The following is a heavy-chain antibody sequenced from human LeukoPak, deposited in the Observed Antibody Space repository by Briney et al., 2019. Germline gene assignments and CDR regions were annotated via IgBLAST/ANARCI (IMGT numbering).Heavy chain of an antibody. Sequence: SETLSLTCTVSGGSIRGYYCNWLRQPPGEGLEWIGFIYSSGSTAYNPSLKSRVTISLDTSKNQFSLRLNSVTAADTAVYYCARGDYSPTPGYWGQGTLVTVSS. CDR2: IYSSGST. V-gene: IGHV4-59*08. D-gene: IGHD4-11*01. J-gene: IGHJ4*02. CDR1: GGSIRGYY. CDR3: ARGDYSPTPGY.